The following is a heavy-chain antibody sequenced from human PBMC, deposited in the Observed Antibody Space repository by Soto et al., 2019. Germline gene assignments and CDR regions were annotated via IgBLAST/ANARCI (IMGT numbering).Heavy chain of an antibody. CDR1: SGSFRGYY. V-gene: IGHV4-34*01. CDR3: ARAPKVSGSSQTRPDF. Sequence: SETLSLTCSIYSGSFRGYYWSWMRQPPGKGLEWIGEISQSGNTNYSPSLKSRVSISIDTSKKQFSLNLASVSAADTAVYYCARAPKVSGSSQTRPDFWGQGTLVTVSS. D-gene: IGHD6-6*01. J-gene: IGHJ4*02. CDR2: ISQSGNT.